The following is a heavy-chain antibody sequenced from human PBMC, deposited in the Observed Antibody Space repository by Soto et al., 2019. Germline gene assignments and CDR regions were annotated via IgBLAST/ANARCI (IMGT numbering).Heavy chain of an antibody. CDR1: GGSISSYY. CDR3: ARDALSSSWYYYGMEV. J-gene: IGHJ6*02. V-gene: IGHV4-4*07. CDR2: IYTSGRT. D-gene: IGHD6-13*01. Sequence: PSETLSLTCTVSGGSISSYYWSWIRQPAGKGLEWIGRIYTSGRTNYNPSLKSRVTMSVDTSKNQFSLKLSSVTAADTAVYYCARDALSSSWYYYGMEVWGPGTTVNVSS.